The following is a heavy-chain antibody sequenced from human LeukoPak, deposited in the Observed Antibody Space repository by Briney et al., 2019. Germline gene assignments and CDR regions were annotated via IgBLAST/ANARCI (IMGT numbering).Heavy chain of an antibody. D-gene: IGHD3-22*01. V-gene: IGHV3-30*03. CDR2: ISSDGSNK. Sequence: PGGSLRLSCAASRFTFNTFGMHWVRQAPGKGLEGVAVISSDGSNKYYADSVKGRFTISRDNYKDTLYLQMSSLTIEDTAVYYCGAATKYLDYYYDYWGQGTLVTVSS. CDR3: GAATKYLDYYYDY. CDR1: RFTFNTFG. J-gene: IGHJ4*02.